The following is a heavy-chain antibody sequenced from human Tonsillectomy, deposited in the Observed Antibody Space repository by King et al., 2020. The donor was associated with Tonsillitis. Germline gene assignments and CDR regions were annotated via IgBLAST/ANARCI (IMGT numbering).Heavy chain of an antibody. CDR2: MIPMLDIT. Sequence: QLVQSGAEVKKPGSSVKVSCKASGGTFSSHSINWVRQAPGQGLEWMGRMIPMLDITNYAQKFQGRVTMTADKSTYTAYMELSSLRSEDTAVFYCARDTGYYFDYWGQGSLVTVSS. J-gene: IGHJ4*02. V-gene: IGHV1-69*09. CDR1: GGTFSSHS. D-gene: IGHD2-8*02. CDR3: ARDTGYYFDY.